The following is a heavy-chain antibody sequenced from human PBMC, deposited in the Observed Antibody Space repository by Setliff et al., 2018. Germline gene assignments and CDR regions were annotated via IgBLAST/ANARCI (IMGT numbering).Heavy chain of an antibody. Sequence: PGGSLRLSCAGSGFAFSSYAMSWVRQAPGKGLEWVSTIYSGDRSTFYTDSVKGRFTISRDSSKNTLYLQMNSLRAEDTAVYYCARDVGYTYGLDFGGQGTLVTVSS. CDR3: ARDVGYTYGLDF. CDR2: IYSGDRST. V-gene: IGHV3-23*03. J-gene: IGHJ4*02. D-gene: IGHD5-18*01. CDR1: GFAFSSYA.